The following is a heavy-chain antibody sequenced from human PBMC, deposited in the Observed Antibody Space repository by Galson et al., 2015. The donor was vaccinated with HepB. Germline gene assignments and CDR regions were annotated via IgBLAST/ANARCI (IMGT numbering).Heavy chain of an antibody. J-gene: IGHJ1*01. CDR2: ISRDGSNK. V-gene: IGHV3-30*04. D-gene: IGHD3-3*02. Sequence: SLRLSCAASGFTFSTYSMHWVRQAPGKGLEWVSFISRDGSNKNYADSVRGRFPISRDNSKNTLYSQLNNLRVEDTAVYYCARGSSMGRSIIIRSSEYFHYWGQGTQVTVSS. CDR3: ARGSSMGRSIIIRSSEYFHY. CDR1: GFTFSTYS.